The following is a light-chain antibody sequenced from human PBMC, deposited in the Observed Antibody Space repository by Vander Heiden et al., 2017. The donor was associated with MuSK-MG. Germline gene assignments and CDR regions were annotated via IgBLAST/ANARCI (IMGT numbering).Light chain of an antibody. J-gene: IGKJ2*02. Sequence: EIVLTQSPVTLSLSPGERATLSCRASQSVASDYLAWYQQKSGQAPRLLIYGASSRATGIPDRFSGSGSGTDFTLTISRLEPEDFAVYYCQQDCSSPCTFGRGTKLEI. V-gene: IGKV3-20*01. CDR2: GAS. CDR3: QQDCSSPCT. CDR1: QSVASDY.